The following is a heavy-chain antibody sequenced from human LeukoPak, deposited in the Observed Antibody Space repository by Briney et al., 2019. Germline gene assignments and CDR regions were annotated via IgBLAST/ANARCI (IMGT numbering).Heavy chain of an antibody. V-gene: IGHV1-2*04. D-gene: IGHD3-10*01. CDR1: GYTFTGYY. J-gene: IGHJ4*02. Sequence: ASVKVSCKASGYTFTGYYMHWVRQAPGQGLEWMGWINPNSGGTNYAQKFQGWVTMTRDTSISTAYMELSRLRSDDTAVYYCARDGGLYYGSGTFVGVWGPGTLVTVSS. CDR3: ARDGGLYYGSGTFVGV. CDR2: INPNSGGT.